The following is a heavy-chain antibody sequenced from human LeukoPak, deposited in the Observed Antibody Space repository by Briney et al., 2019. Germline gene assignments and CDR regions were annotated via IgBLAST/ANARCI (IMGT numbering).Heavy chain of an antibody. V-gene: IGHV3-48*03. CDR1: GFTFSSYE. D-gene: IGHD2/OR15-2a*01. CDR3: ARVTYAVPDY. J-gene: IGHJ4*02. Sequence: QPGRSLRLSCAASGFTFSSYEMNWVRQAPGKGLEWVSYISSSGNNIYFADSVKGRFTISRDNAKNSLFLQMNSLRAEDTAVYYCARVTYAVPDYWGQGTLVAVSS. CDR2: ISSSGNNI.